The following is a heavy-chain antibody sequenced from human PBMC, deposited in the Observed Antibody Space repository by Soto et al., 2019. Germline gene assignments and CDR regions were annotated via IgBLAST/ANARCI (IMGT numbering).Heavy chain of an antibody. J-gene: IGHJ4*02. D-gene: IGHD6-13*01. CDR1: GGSISSSNW. Sequence: SETLSLTCAVSGGSISSSNWWSWVRQPPGKGLEWIGEIYHSGSTNYNPSLKSRVTISVDKSKNQFSLKLSSVTAADTAVYYCASEDSSSWYFDYWGQGTLVTVSS. CDR3: ASEDSSSWYFDY. CDR2: IYHSGST. V-gene: IGHV4-4*02.